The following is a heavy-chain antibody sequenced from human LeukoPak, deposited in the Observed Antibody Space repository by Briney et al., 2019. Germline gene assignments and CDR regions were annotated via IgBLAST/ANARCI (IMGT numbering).Heavy chain of an antibody. CDR3: ARDLSSYYFDY. V-gene: IGHV3-20*04. J-gene: IGHJ4*02. CDR2: LNWNGGSP. CDR1: GFTFDDYG. D-gene: IGHD6-6*01. Sequence: PGGSLRLSCAASGFTFDDYGMSWVRQAPGKGLEWVCGLNWNGGSPNCADSVKGRFTISRDNAKNSLYLQMNSLRAEDTAVYYCARDLSSYYFDYWGQGTLVTVSS.